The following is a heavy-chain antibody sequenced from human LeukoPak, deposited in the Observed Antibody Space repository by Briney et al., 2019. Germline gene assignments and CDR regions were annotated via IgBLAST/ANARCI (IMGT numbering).Heavy chain of an antibody. CDR2: IYYSGST. Sequence: KPSETLSLTCTVSGGSISSYYWSWIRQPPGKGLEWIGYIYYSGSTNYNPSLKSRVTISVDTSKNQFSLKLSSVTAADTAVYYCARGPSGSGDAFDIRGQGTMVTVSS. V-gene: IGHV4-59*01. D-gene: IGHD1-14*01. J-gene: IGHJ3*02. CDR1: GGSISSYY. CDR3: ARGPSGSGDAFDI.